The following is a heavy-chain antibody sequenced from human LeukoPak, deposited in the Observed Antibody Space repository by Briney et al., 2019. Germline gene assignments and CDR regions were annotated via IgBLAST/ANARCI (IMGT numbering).Heavy chain of an antibody. J-gene: IGHJ3*02. CDR1: GFTFNSYW. D-gene: IGHD1-26*01. CDR2: INSDGSIT. Sequence: GGSLRLSCAASGFTFNSYWMHWVRQAPGKGLVWVSRINSDGSITNYADSVKGRFTISRDNSKNTLYLQMNSLRAEDTAVYYCARDNSASLNAFDIWGQGTMVTVSS. V-gene: IGHV3-74*01. CDR3: ARDNSASLNAFDI.